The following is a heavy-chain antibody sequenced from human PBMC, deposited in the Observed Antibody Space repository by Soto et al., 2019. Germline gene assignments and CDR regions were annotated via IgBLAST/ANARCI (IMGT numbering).Heavy chain of an antibody. D-gene: IGHD3-10*01. CDR3: AGHPRHSGDY. V-gene: IGHV4-39*07. CDR2: IYYSGST. Sequence: SETLSLTCTVSGGSISSSSHYWGWIRQPPGKGLEWIGSIYYSGSTYYNPSLKSRVTISVDKSKNQFSLKLSSVTAADTAVYYCAGHPRHSGDYWGQGTLVTVSS. CDR1: GGSISSSSHY. J-gene: IGHJ4*02.